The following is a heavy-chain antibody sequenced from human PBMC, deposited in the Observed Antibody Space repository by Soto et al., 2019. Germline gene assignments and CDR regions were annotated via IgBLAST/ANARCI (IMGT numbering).Heavy chain of an antibody. V-gene: IGHV3-23*01. CDR1: GFTFSNYA. CDR2: ISGGGDNT. CDR3: AKERLARGFDY. Sequence: EVQLLDSGGGLVQPGGSLRLSCEASGFTFSNYAMNWVRQAPGKGLEWVLGISGGGDNTYYADSVKGRFTISRDNSKNTVFLPMNSLRAEDTAVYYCAKERLARGFDYWGQGTLVTVSS. J-gene: IGHJ4*02.